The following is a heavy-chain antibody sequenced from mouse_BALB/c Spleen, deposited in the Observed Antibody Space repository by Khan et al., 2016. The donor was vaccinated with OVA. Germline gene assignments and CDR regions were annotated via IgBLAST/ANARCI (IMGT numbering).Heavy chain of an antibody. J-gene: IGHJ3*01. CDR2: IWSGGST. CDR1: GFSLTSYG. CDR3: ARNYDYDEGLAY. V-gene: IGHV2-2*02. D-gene: IGHD2-4*01. Sequence: VQLQESGPGLVQPSQSLSITCTASGFSLTSYGVHWVRQSPGKGPEWLGAIWSGGSTAYNAAFISSLNNSKDNSKSQAFFKMNSLQANDAAIYYCARNYDYDEGLAYWGQGTLVTVSA.